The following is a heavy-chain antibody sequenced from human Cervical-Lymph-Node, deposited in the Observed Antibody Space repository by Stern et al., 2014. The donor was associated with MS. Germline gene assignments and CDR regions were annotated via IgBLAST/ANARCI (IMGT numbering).Heavy chain of an antibody. D-gene: IGHD3-10*01. CDR1: GGSIGSGSYY. CDR2: IYFTGIS. V-gene: IGHV4-31*03. Sequence: VQLVESGPGLAKPSQTLSLTCTVSGGSIGSGSYYWSWIRPHPGEGLEWVGYIYFTGISYYNPSLRSRVIISLDMSKSQLSLKLNSVTAADAAVYFCARGPLEGVGSATYYYGMDVWGQGTTVTVSS. CDR3: ARGPLEGVGSATYYYGMDV. J-gene: IGHJ6*02.